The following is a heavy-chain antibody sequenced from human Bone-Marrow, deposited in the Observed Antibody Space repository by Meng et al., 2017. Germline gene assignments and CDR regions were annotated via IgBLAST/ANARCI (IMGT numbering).Heavy chain of an antibody. CDR2: FHHSGTT. CDR1: GASVSSGYW. CDR3: AASSGWYRIDS. D-gene: IGHD6-19*01. Sequence: QVQRQGAGPGLVTPSGPLSLPGGFPGASVSSGYWWTWVGPPPGKGLEWIGEFHHSGTTNSNPSLRSRVTISVDTSKNQFSLRLTSVTAADTALYYCAASSGWYRIDSWGQGTLVTVSS. V-gene: IGHV4-4*02. J-gene: IGHJ4*02.